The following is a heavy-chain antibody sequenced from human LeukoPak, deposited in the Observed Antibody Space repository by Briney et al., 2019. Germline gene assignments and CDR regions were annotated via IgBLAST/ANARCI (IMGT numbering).Heavy chain of an antibody. CDR3: ARGGNNWNDVYTR. J-gene: IGHJ4*02. V-gene: IGHV1-69*01. CDR2: IIPIFGTA. Sequence: SVKVSCKASGGTFSSYAISWVRQAPGQGLEWMGGIIPIFGTANYAQKLQGRVTITADESTSTAYMELSSLRSEDTAVYYCARGGNNWNDVYTRWGQGTLVTVSS. D-gene: IGHD1-20*01. CDR1: GGTFSSYA.